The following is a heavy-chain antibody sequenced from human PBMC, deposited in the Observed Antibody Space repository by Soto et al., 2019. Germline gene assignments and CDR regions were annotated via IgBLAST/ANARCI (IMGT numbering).Heavy chain of an antibody. D-gene: IGHD5-12*01. Sequence: SVKVSCKASGFTFTSSAVQWVRQARGQRLEWIGWIVVGSGNTNYAQKFQERVTITRDMSTSTAYMELSSLRSEDTAVYYCAAGRLTRGYSGYDTPGAFDIWGQGTMVTV. CDR3: AAGRLTRGYSGYDTPGAFDI. CDR2: IVVGSGNT. V-gene: IGHV1-58*01. CDR1: GFTFTSSA. J-gene: IGHJ3*02.